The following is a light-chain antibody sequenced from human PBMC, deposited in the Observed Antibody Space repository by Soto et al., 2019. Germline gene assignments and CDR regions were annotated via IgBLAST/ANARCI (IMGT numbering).Light chain of an antibody. CDR3: QQLNSYPLT. CDR1: QGISSD. V-gene: IGKV1-9*01. J-gene: IGKJ4*01. CDR2: AAS. Sequence: DIQLTQSPSFLSASVGDRVTITCRARQGISSDLAWYQQKPGKAPKLLIYAASTLQSGVPSRFSGSGSGTEFPLTISSLQPEDFATYYCQQLNSYPLTFGGGTKVEIK.